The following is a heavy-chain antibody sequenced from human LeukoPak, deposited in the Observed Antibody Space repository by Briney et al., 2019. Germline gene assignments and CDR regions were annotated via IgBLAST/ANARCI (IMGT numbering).Heavy chain of an antibody. J-gene: IGHJ4*02. Sequence: PGGSLRLSCEASGFAFHSFPMHWVRQTPDKGLEWVAVVWFDENKKDYADSVKGRFTISRDNSKNTLYLQMNSLRAEDTAVYYCARVARVLQVGAPLDYWGQGTLVTVSS. CDR3: ARVARVLQVGAPLDY. V-gene: IGHV3-30*19. CDR2: VWFDENKK. CDR1: GFAFHSFP. D-gene: IGHD1-26*01.